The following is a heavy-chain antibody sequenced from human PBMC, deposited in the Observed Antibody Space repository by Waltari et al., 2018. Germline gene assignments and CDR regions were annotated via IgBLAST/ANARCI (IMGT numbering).Heavy chain of an antibody. CDR1: GYTFTSYD. D-gene: IGHD2-15*01. CDR2: VNPNSGNT. CDR3: ARGVIHRRGGSCYYFDY. J-gene: IGHJ4*02. V-gene: IGHV1-8*03. Sequence: QVQLVQSGAEVKKPGASVKVSCKASGYTFTSYDINWVRQATGQGLELMGWVNPNSGNTGYSQKIQGRVTITRNTSISTAYMELSSLRSEDTAVYYCARGVIHRRGGSCYYFDYWGQGTLVTVSS.